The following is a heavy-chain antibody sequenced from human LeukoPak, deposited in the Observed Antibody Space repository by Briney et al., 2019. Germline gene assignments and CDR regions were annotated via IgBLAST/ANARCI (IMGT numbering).Heavy chain of an antibody. D-gene: IGHD2-2*01. J-gene: IGHJ6*03. Sequence: SETLSLTCSVSGGSINSYHWNWIRQPPGKGLEWIGYIYYSGSTNYNPSLKSRVTISVDTSKNQFSLKLSSVTAADTAVYYCARTTWDIVVVPAATDIYYMDVWGKGTTVTVSS. CDR2: IYYSGST. CDR1: GGSINSYH. V-gene: IGHV4-59*08. CDR3: ARTTWDIVVVPAATDIYYMDV.